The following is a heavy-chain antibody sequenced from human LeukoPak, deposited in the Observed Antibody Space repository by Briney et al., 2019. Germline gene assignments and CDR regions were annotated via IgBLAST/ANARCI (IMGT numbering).Heavy chain of an antibody. V-gene: IGHV3-20*04. CDR2: INWDGGRT. CDR3: ARDWRGKDL. J-gene: IGHJ4*02. D-gene: IGHD3-3*01. CDR1: GFTFDDLG. Sequence: PGRSLTLSCPASGFTFDDLGMSWVRQAAGKVLEWVSGINWDGGRTGYADSLKGRFTISRDNSKNSLYLQMNSQRADDTAVYYCARDWRGKDLWGQGTLVTVSS.